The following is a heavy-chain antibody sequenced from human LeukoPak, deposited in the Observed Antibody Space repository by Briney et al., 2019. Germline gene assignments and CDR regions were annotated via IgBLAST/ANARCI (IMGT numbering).Heavy chain of an antibody. Sequence: SETLSLTCAVYGGSFSGYYWSWIRQPPGQGLEWIGEINHSGSTNYNPSLKSRVTISVDTSKNQFSLKLSSVTAADTAVYYCARTRGRIMITFGGVHFDYWGQGTLVTVSS. V-gene: IGHV4-34*01. D-gene: IGHD3-16*01. J-gene: IGHJ4*02. CDR2: INHSGST. CDR1: GGSFSGYY. CDR3: ARTRGRIMITFGGVHFDY.